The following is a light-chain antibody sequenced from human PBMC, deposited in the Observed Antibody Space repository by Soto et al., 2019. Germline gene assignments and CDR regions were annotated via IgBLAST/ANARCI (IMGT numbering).Light chain of an antibody. J-gene: IGKJ1*01. CDR2: GAA. V-gene: IGKV3-20*01. Sequence: IVLTQSPATLSLSPGERTTLSCLASQSISTILAWYQQKPGRGPRLLIYGAASRATGTPDRFSGSGSGTDFTLTINRLEPEDFALYYCQQYGSSPPTFGQGTKVDI. CDR1: QSISTI. CDR3: QQYGSSPPT.